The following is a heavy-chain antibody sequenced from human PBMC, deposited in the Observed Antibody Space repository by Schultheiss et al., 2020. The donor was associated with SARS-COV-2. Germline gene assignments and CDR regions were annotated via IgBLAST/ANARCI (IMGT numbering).Heavy chain of an antibody. D-gene: IGHD4-17*01. J-gene: IGHJ5*02. Sequence: GGSLRLSCAASGFTFSSYGMHWVRQAPGKGLEWVAVISYDGSNKYYADSVKGRFTISRDNAKNSLYVQMNSLRAEDTAVYYCARDGSNGDYETGWFDPWGQGTLVTVSS. CDR3: ARDGSNGDYETGWFDP. CDR2: ISYDGSNK. CDR1: GFTFSSYG. V-gene: IGHV3-30*03.